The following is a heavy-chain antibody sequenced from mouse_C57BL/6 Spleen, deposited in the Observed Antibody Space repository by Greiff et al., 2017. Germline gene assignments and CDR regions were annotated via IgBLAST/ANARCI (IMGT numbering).Heavy chain of an antibody. CDR3: ARDSRYAMDY. CDR2: IYPGDGDT. D-gene: IGHD6-1*01. J-gene: IGHJ4*01. V-gene: IGHV1-82*01. CDR1: GYAFSSSW. Sequence: QVQLKESGPELVKPGASVKISCKASGYAFSSSWMNWVKPRPGKGLEWIGRIYPGDGDTNYNGKFKGKATLTADKSSSTAYMQLSSLTSEDSAVYFCARDSRYAMDYWGQGTSVTVSS.